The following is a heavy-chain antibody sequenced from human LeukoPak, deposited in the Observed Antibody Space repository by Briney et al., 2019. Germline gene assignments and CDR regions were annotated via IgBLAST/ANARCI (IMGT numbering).Heavy chain of an antibody. D-gene: IGHD2-2*01. Sequence: GGSLRLSCAASGFTFDDYAMHWVRQAPGKGLEWVSGISWNSGSIGYADSAKGRFTISRDNAKNSLYLQMNSLRAEDTALYYCAKVEYPDGGSVAAWGQGTLVTVSS. CDR2: ISWNSGSI. CDR1: GFTFDDYA. V-gene: IGHV3-9*01. J-gene: IGHJ5*02. CDR3: AKVEYPDGGSVAA.